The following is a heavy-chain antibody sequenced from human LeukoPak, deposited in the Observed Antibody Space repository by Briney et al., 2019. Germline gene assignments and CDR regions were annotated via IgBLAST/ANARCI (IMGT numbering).Heavy chain of an antibody. D-gene: IGHD3-9*01. CDR1: GGSISRSNFY. CDR2: VYYNGTT. CDR3: ARDALRYFDWLPGSDAFDI. J-gene: IGHJ3*02. Sequence: SETLSLTCTVSGGSISRSNFYWGWIRQPPGKGLEWIGSVYYNGTTFYNPSLKSRVAISLTTSKNQFSLKLTSVTAADTAVYYCARDALRYFDWLPGSDAFDIWGQGTLVTVSS. V-gene: IGHV4-39*07.